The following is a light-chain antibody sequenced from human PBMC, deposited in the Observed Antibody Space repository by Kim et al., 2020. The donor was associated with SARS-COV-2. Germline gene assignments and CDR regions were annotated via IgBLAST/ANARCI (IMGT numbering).Light chain of an antibody. CDR3: AAWDDSLNGYVV. CDR1: SSNIGSNY. J-gene: IGLJ2*01. Sequence: QRVTIPCSGSSSNIGSNYVYWYQQPPGAAPKLLIYRNNQRPSGVPDRFSGSKSGTSASLAISGRRSEDEADYYCAAWDDSLNGYVVFGGGTQLTVL. V-gene: IGLV1-47*01. CDR2: RNN.